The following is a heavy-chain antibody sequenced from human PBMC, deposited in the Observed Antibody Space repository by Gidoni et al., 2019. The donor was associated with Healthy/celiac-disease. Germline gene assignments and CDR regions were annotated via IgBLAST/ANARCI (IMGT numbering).Heavy chain of an antibody. V-gene: IGHV3-21*01. D-gene: IGHD2-2*02. CDR3: ARWVEYCSSTSCYTRNHYYFDY. J-gene: IGHJ4*02. Sequence: EVQLVESGGGLVKPGGSLRLSCAASGFTFGSYSMNWVRQAPGKGLELVSSISSSSSYIYYADSVKGRFTISRDNAKNSLYLQMNSLRAEDTAVYYCARWVEYCSSTSCYTRNHYYFDYWGQGTLVTVSS. CDR1: GFTFGSYS. CDR2: ISSSSSYI.